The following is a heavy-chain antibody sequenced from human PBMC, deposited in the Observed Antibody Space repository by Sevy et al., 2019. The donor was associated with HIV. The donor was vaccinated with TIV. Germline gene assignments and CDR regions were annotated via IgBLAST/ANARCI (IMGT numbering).Heavy chain of an antibody. J-gene: IGHJ6*02. D-gene: IGHD3-9*01. V-gene: IGHV3-23*01. CDR3: AKGGLYDILTGYYKSYYYYYGMDV. CDR1: GFTFSSYA. Sequence: GGSLRLSCAASGFTFSSYAMSWVRQAPGKGLEWVSAISGSGGSTYYADSVKGRFTISRDNSKNTLYLQMNSRRAEDTAVYYCAKGGLYDILTGYYKSYYYYYGMDVWGQGTTVTVSS. CDR2: ISGSGGST.